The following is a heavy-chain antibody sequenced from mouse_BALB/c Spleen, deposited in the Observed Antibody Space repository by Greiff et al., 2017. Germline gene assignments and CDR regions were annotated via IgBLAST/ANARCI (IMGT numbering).Heavy chain of an antibody. J-gene: IGHJ1*01. V-gene: IGHV5-6-5*01. Sequence: EVKLVESGGGLVKPGGSLKLSCAASGFTFSSYAMSWVRQTPEKRLEWVASISSGGSTYYPDSVKGRFTISRDNARNILYLQMSSLRSEDTAMYYCARGHGNYWYFDVWGAGTTVTVSS. CDR3: ARGHGNYWYFDV. D-gene: IGHD2-1*01. CDR2: ISSGGST. CDR1: GFTFSSYA.